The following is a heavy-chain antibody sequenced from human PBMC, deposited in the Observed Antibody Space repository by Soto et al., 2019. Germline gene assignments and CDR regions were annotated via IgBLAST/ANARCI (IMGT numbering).Heavy chain of an antibody. CDR1: GFTFSSYD. V-gene: IGHV3-13*01. CDR3: ARDTLSSGWQTGLDYYYYYGMDV. D-gene: IGHD6-19*01. CDR2: IGTAGDT. J-gene: IGHJ6*02. Sequence: GGSLRLSCAASGFTFSSYDMHWVRQATGKGLEWVSAIGTAGDTYYPGSVKGRFTTSRENAKNSLYLQMNSLRAEDTAVYYCARDTLSSGWQTGLDYYYYYGMDVWGQGTTVTVSS.